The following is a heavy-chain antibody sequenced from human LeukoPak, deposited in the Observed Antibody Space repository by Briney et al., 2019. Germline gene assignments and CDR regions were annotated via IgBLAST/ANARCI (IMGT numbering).Heavy chain of an antibody. Sequence: ASVKVSCKASGYTFTDYYMHWVRQAPGQGLEWMGWVNPNSGGPVYAQKFQGRVTMTRDTSISTAYMELSRLTSDDTAVYYCARANSGSYYNYWGQGTLATVSS. CDR3: ARANSGSYYNY. J-gene: IGHJ4*02. V-gene: IGHV1-2*02. CDR2: VNPNSGGP. CDR1: GYTFTDYY. D-gene: IGHD1-26*01.